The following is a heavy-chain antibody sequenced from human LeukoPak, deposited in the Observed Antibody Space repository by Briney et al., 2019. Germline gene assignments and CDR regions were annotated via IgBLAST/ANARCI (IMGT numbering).Heavy chain of an antibody. CDR1: GFTFSSYG. J-gene: IGHJ6*04. Sequence: GGSLRLSCAASGFTFSSYGMHWVRQAPGKGLEWVAVISYDGSNKYYADSVKGRFTISRDNSKNTLYLQMNSLRAEDTAVYYCATYCSSTSCLDYWGKGTTVTVSS. CDR2: ISYDGSNK. D-gene: IGHD2-2*01. V-gene: IGHV3-30*03. CDR3: ATYCSSTSCLDY.